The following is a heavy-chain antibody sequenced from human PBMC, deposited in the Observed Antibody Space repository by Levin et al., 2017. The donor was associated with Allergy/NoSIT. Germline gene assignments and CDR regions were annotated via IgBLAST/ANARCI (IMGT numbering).Heavy chain of an antibody. CDR1: GFTFSSYG. D-gene: IGHD6-19*01. CDR3: AKGWTSPREQWLLFY. Sequence: GGSLRLSCAASGFTFSSYGMHWVRQAPGKGLEWVAVISYDGSNKYYADSVKGRFTISRDNSKNTLYLQMNSLRAEDTAVYYCAKGWTSPREQWLLFYWGQGTLVTVSS. J-gene: IGHJ4*02. CDR2: ISYDGSNK. V-gene: IGHV3-30*18.